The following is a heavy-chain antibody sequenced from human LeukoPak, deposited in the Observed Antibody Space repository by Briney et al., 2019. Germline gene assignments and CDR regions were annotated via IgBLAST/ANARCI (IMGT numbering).Heavy chain of an antibody. Sequence: PGGSLRLSCAASGFTFSSYWMHWVRQAPGKGLVWVSRINSDGSSTSYADSVKGRFTISRGNAKNTLYLQMNSLRAEDTAVYYCARVLSSGWYSEYFQHWGQGTLVTVSS. CDR3: ARVLSSGWYSEYFQH. D-gene: IGHD6-19*01. CDR2: INSDGSST. J-gene: IGHJ1*01. CDR1: GFTFSSYW. V-gene: IGHV3-74*01.